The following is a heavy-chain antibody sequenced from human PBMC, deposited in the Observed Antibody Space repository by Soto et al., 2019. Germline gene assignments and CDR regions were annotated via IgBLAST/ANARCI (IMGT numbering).Heavy chain of an antibody. D-gene: IGHD1-26*01. V-gene: IGHV3-23*01. CDR2: ISGSGGNT. J-gene: IGHJ6*02. CDR1: GFTFSSYP. CDR3: ARTGATRGDVGNYYYGMDV. Sequence: GSLRLSCAASGFTFSSYPMNWVRQAPGKGLEWVSSISGSGGNTYDADSVKGQVTIAADKSISTAYLQWSSLKASDTAMYYCARTGATRGDVGNYYYGMDVWGQGTTVTVSS.